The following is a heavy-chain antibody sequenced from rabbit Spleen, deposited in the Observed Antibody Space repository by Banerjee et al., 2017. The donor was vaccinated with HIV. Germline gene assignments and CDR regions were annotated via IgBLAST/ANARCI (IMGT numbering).Heavy chain of an antibody. J-gene: IGHJ4*01. CDR1: GFSFSSSYY. Sequence: QSLEESGGDLVKPGASLPLTCTASGFSFSSSYYICWVRQAPGKGLVWIRCTNTGGSGGVGYASWAKGRFTISRASSTSVTLQMTSLTVADTATYFCARDGDDAGYDFNLWGQGTLVTVS. CDR2: TNTGGSGGV. D-gene: IGHD3-1*01. CDR3: ARDGDDAGYDFNL. V-gene: IGHV1S40*01.